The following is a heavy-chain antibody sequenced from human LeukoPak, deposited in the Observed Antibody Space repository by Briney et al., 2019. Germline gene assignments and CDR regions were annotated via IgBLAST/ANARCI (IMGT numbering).Heavy chain of an antibody. J-gene: IGHJ4*02. V-gene: IGHV3-15*07. CDR1: GITFSTAW. Sequence: PGGSLRLSCEGSGITFSTAWMTWVRQAPGKGLEWVGHIKSKTDSGTTDYAAPVKGRFTISRDDSKNTLYLQMNSLKTEDTAVYYCTTGTWIQLWLADYWGQGTLVTVSS. CDR2: IKSKTDSGTT. D-gene: IGHD5-18*01. CDR3: TTGTWIQLWLADY.